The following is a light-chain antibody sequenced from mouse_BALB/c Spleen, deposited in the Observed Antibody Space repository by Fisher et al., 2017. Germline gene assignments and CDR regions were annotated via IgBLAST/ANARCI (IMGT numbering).Light chain of an antibody. CDR1: SSVSY. J-gene: IGKJ4*01. CDR3: QQWSSNPPT. Sequence: IVMTQSPAIMSASPGEKVTITCSASSSVSYMHWFQQKPGTSPKLWIYSTSNLASGVPARFSGSGSGTSYSLTISRMEAEDAATYYCQQWSSNPPTFGSGTKLEIK. CDR2: STS. V-gene: IGKV4-57*01.